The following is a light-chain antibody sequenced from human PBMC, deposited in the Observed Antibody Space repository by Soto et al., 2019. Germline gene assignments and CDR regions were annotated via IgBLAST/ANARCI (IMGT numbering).Light chain of an antibody. V-gene: IGLV2-14*01. CDR2: EVS. J-gene: IGLJ1*01. CDR1: SSDVGNYKY. Sequence: QSALTQPASVSGSPGQSITISCTGTSSDVGNYKYVSWYQQHPGKAPTLIIYEVSNRPSGVSDRFSGSKSGNTASLTISGLQAEDETDYYCLSYTSSGTYVFGTGTKLTVL. CDR3: LSYTSSGTYV.